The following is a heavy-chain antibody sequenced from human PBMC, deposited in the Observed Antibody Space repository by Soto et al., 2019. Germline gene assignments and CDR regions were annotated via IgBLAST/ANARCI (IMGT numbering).Heavy chain of an antibody. CDR3: ARDLSITIFGVVIQTPDYYGMDV. V-gene: IGHV6-1*01. CDR2: TYYRSKWYN. Sequence: SQTLSLTCAISGDSVSSNSAAWNCIRQSPSRGLEWLGRTYYRSKWYNDYAVSVKSRITINPDTSKNQFSLQLNSVTPEDTAVYYCARDLSITIFGVVIQTPDYYGMDVWGQGTTVTVSS. D-gene: IGHD3-3*01. J-gene: IGHJ6*02. CDR1: GDSVSSNSAA.